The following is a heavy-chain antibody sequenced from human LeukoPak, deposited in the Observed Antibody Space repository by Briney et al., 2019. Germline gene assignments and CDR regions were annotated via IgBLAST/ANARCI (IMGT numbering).Heavy chain of an antibody. CDR1: GYTFTTYY. CDR3: ARDALSYDYSWGSYRHLGIDP. V-gene: IGHV1-46*01. CDR2: INPTGGTT. J-gene: IGHJ5*02. D-gene: IGHD3-16*02. Sequence: ASVKVSCKASGYTFTTYYMHWARQAPGQGLEWMAIINPTGGTTDYAQKFHGRITVTRDTSTSTVYMELTTLTSEDTAVYYCARDALSYDYSWGSYRHLGIDPWGQGTLVTVSS.